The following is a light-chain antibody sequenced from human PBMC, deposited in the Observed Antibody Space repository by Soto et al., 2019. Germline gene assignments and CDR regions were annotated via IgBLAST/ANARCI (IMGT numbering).Light chain of an antibody. CDR3: MQGTHWPWT. Sequence: DVVMTQPPLFLPVTLGQPASISCRSSQSLAHSDGNTYLTWFQQRPGQSPRRLIYKASNRDSGVPDRFSGSGSGTDFTLKISRVEAEDVAVYYCMQGTHWPWTFGQGTKWIS. CDR1: QSLAHSDGNTY. J-gene: IGKJ1*01. CDR2: KAS. V-gene: IGKV2-30*02.